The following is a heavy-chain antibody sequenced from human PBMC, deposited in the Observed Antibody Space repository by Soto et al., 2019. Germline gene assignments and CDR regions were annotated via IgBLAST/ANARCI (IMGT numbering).Heavy chain of an antibody. CDR2: INAGNGNT. CDR1: GYTFTSYA. CDR3: ARGGGWYVWFDP. J-gene: IGHJ5*02. V-gene: IGHV1-3*01. D-gene: IGHD6-19*01. Sequence: ASVKVSCKASGYTFTSYAMHWVRQAPGQRLEWMGWINAGNGNTKYSQKFQGRVTITRDTSASTAYMELSSLRSEDTAVYYCARGGGWYVWFDPWGQGTLVTVAS.